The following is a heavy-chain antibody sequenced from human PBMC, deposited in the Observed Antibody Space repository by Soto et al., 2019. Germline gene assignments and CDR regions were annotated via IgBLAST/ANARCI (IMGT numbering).Heavy chain of an antibody. CDR2: ISAYNGNT. V-gene: IGHV1-18*01. CDR1: GYTFTSYG. D-gene: IGHD6-13*01. Sequence: QVQVVQSGAEVKKPGASVKVSCKASGYTFTSYGISWVRQAPGQGLEWMGWISAYNGNTNYAQKLQGRVTMTTDTSTSTAYMELRSLRSDDTAVYYCGRQLGPYSSSWYSFDYWGQGTLVTVSS. CDR3: GRQLGPYSSSWYSFDY. J-gene: IGHJ4*02.